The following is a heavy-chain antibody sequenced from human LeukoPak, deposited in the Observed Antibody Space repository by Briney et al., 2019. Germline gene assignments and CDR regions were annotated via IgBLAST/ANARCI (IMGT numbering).Heavy chain of an antibody. Sequence: SETLSLTCAVYVGSFSDYSWSWIRQPPGKGLEWIGEINHSGIVNYSPSLKSRVTISVDPSKNQFSLKVTYVTAADTAVYYCARVGFDLWGRGTLVTVSS. CDR1: VGSFSDYS. J-gene: IGHJ2*01. CDR2: INHSGIV. V-gene: IGHV4-34*01. CDR3: ARVGFDL.